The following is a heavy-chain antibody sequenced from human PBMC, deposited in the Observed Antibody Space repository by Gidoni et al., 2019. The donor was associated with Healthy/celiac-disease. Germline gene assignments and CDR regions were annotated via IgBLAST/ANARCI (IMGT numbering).Heavy chain of an antibody. CDR3: ARVGISSSWEVFDY. CDR1: GFTFSSYW. CDR2: IKQDGSEK. J-gene: IGHJ4*02. Sequence: EVQLVESGGGLVQPGGSLRLSCAASGFTFSSYWMSWVRQAPGKGLEWVANIKQDGSEKYYVDSVKGRFTISRDNAKNSLYLQMNSLRAEDTAVYYCARVGISSSWEVFDYWGQGTLVTVSS. D-gene: IGHD6-13*01. V-gene: IGHV3-7*03.